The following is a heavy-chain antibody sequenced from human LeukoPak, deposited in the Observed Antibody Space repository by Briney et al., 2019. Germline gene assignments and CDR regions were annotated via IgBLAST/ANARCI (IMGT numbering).Heavy chain of an antibody. CDR2: INHSGST. V-gene: IGHV4-34*01. CDR1: GGSFSGYY. Sequence: SETLSLTCAVYGGSFSGYYWSWIRQPPGKGLEWIGEINHSGSTNYNPSLKSRVTISVDTSKNQFSLKLSSVTAADTAVYYCARPGYSYGNFDYWGQGTLVTVSS. CDR3: ARPGYSYGNFDY. D-gene: IGHD5-18*01. J-gene: IGHJ4*02.